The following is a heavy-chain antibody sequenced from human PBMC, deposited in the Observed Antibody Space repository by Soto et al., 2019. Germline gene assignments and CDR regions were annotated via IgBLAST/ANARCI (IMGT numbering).Heavy chain of an antibody. CDR1: GFTVSTNY. Sequence: EVRLVESGGSLIQPGGSLNLSCAVSGFTVSTNYLSWVRQAPGKGLEWVSVIYSGGSAYYALSVRGRFTISRDISKNTLYLQMNSLRAEDTGVYYCARDDRQFHAFDIWGQGTLVTVSS. D-gene: IGHD4-4*01. V-gene: IGHV3-66*01. CDR2: IYSGGSA. CDR3: ARDDRQFHAFDI. J-gene: IGHJ3*02.